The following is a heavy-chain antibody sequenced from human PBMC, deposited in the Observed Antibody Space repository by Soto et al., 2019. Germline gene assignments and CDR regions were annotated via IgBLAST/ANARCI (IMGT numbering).Heavy chain of an antibody. D-gene: IGHD2-15*01. CDR2: IYYSGST. V-gene: IGHV4-61*01. Sequence: QVQLQESGPGLVKPSETLSLTCTVSGGSVSSGSYYWSWIRQPPGKGLEWIGYIYYSGSTNYHPSLQSRVTTPVDTSTSHFSLNLSSGTVAGTALYYGARPPVAVVGATTFADWGQGTLVTVSS. CDR3: ARPPVAVVGATTFAD. J-gene: IGHJ4*02. CDR1: GGSVSSGSYY.